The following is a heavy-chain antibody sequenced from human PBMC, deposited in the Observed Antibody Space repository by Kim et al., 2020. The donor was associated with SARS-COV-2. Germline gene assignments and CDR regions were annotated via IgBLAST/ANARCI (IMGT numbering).Heavy chain of an antibody. J-gene: IGHJ5*02. Sequence: PSLKSRVTISVDTSKNQFSLKLSSVTAADTAVYYCARVGFSSTSASWFDPWGQGTLVTVSS. CDR3: ARVGFSSTSASWFDP. D-gene: IGHD2-2*01. V-gene: IGHV4-31*02.